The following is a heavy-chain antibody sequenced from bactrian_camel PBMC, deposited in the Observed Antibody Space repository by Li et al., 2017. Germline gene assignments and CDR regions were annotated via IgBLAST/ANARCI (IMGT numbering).Heavy chain of an antibody. Sequence: HVQLVESGGGSVQPGGSLRLSCAASGFTFSSYYMYWVRQAPGKGLEWVSSIYSDGSNTYYADSVKGRFTISRDNAKNTVTLQMNSLKPEDTAMYYCAADGSFWKCRGRGYLRRQGTEFRYWGQGTQVTVS. CDR3: AADGSFWKCRGRGYLRRQGTEFRY. D-gene: IGHD2*01. CDR2: IYSDGSNT. V-gene: IGHV3-2*01. J-gene: IGHJ6*01. CDR1: GFTFSSYY.